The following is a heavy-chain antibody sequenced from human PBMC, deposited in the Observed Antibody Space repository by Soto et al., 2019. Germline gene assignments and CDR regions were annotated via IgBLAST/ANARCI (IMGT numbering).Heavy chain of an antibody. Sequence: PSETLSLTCTVSGGSISSYYWSWIRQPPGKGLEWIGYIYYSGSTNYNPSLKSRVTISVDTSKNQFSLKLSSVTAADTAVYYCARLKEYSGYDLYYFDYWGQGTLVTVSS. CDR1: GGSISSYY. CDR3: ARLKEYSGYDLYYFDY. V-gene: IGHV4-59*08. D-gene: IGHD5-12*01. J-gene: IGHJ4*02. CDR2: IYYSGST.